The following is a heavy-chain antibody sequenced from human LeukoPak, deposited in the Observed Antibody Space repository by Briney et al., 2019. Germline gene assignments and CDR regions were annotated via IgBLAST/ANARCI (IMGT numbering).Heavy chain of an antibody. CDR2: IIPIFGTA. J-gene: IGHJ4*02. CDR3: ASSRGWRDGYKFDY. Sequence: GASVKVSCKASGGTFSSYAISWVRQAPGQGLEWMGRIIPIFGTANYAQKFQGRVTITTDKSTSTAYMELSSLRSEDTAVYYCASSRGWRDGYKFDYWGQGTLVTVSS. V-gene: IGHV1-69*05. CDR1: GGTFSSYA. D-gene: IGHD5-24*01.